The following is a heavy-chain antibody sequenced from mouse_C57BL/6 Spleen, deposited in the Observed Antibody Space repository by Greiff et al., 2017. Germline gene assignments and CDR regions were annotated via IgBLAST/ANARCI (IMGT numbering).Heavy chain of an antibody. J-gene: IGHJ3*01. CDR1: GFTFSSYA. Sequence: EVHLVESGGGLVKPGGSLKLSCAASGFTFSSYAMSWVRQTPEKRLEWVATISDGGSYTYYPDNVKGRFTISRDNAKNNLYLQMSHLKSEDTAMYYCARDGGYYGSSYEAWFAYWGQGTLVTVSA. CDR3: ARDGGYYGSSYEAWFAY. CDR2: ISDGGSYT. D-gene: IGHD1-1*01. V-gene: IGHV5-4*01.